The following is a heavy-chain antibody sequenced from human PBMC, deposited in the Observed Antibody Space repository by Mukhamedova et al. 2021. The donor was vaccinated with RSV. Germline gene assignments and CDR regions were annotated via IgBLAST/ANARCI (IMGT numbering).Heavy chain of an antibody. CDR3: ARGGISHGVDY. D-gene: IGHD3-16*01. V-gene: IGHV1-46*01. CDR2: INPSGGST. Sequence: APGQGLEWMGIINPSGGSTNYAQKFQGRVTMTRDTSTSTLYMDVSSLRSEDTAVYYCARGGISHGVDYWGQGTLVTVSS. J-gene: IGHJ4*02.